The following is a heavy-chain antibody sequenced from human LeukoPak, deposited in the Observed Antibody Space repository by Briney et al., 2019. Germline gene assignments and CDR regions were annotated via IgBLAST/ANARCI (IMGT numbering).Heavy chain of an antibody. CDR3: ARGKLRYFDWCDY. Sequence: GASVKVSCKASGYTFTSYAMHWVRQAPGQRLEWMGWINAGNGNTKYSQKFQGRVTITRDTSASTAYMELSSLRSEDTAVCYCARGKLRYFDWCDYWGQGTLVTVSS. CDR2: INAGNGNT. D-gene: IGHD3-9*01. V-gene: IGHV1-3*01. J-gene: IGHJ4*02. CDR1: GYTFTSYA.